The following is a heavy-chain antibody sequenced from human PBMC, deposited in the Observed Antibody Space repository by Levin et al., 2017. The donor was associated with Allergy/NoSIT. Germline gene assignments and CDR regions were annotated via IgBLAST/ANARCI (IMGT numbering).Heavy chain of an antibody. CDR1: GFTFSDYF. CDR3: ARDDPAEQWLLPNY. Sequence: KPGESLKISCAASGFTFSDYFMSWIRQAPGKGLEWVSYISGSGSTIYYADSVKGRFSISRDNAKNSLYLQMNSLRVEDTAVYYCARDDPAEQWLLPNYWGQGTRVTVSS. D-gene: IGHD6-19*01. V-gene: IGHV3-11*01. CDR2: ISGSGSTI. J-gene: IGHJ4*02.